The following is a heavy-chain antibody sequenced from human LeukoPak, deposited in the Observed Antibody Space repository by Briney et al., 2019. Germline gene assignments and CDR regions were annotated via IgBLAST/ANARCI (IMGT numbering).Heavy chain of an antibody. Sequence: SETLSLTCTVSGGSLSSYYWSWIRQPPGKGLEWIGHIYYSGSTNYNPSLKSRVTISVDTSKNQFSLKLSSVTAADTAVYYCAGGGLRFPFDYWGQGTLVTVSS. CDR2: IYYSGST. V-gene: IGHV4-59*01. J-gene: IGHJ4*02. D-gene: IGHD3-3*01. CDR3: AGGGLRFPFDY. CDR1: GGSLSSYY.